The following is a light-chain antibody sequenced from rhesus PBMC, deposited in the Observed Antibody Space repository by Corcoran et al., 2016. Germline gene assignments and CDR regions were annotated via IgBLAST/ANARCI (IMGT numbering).Light chain of an antibody. CDR3: QHSYGTPRT. J-gene: IGKJ1*01. CDR1: ENVNNY. Sequence: DIQMTPSPSSLSASVGDRVTITCRASENVNNYLHWYKPKTGKAPKLLIYAASTLQRGVPSRFSGSGSGKDYTFTISSLQPEDVATYYCQHSYGTPRTFGQGTKVEIK. CDR2: AAS. V-gene: IGKV1-74*01.